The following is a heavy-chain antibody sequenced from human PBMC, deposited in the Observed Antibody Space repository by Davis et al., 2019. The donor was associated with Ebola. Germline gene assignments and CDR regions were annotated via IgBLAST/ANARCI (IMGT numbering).Heavy chain of an antibody. CDR2: IYHSGST. CDR3: ARASIRYCSGGSCYSVPPGNWFDP. CDR1: GGSISSSNW. J-gene: IGHJ5*02. D-gene: IGHD2-15*01. V-gene: IGHV4-4*02. Sequence: GSLRLSCAVSGGSISSSNWWSWVRQPPGKGLEWIGEIYHSGSTNYNPSLKSRVTISVDKSKNQFSLKLSSVTAADTAVYYCARASIRYCSGGSCYSVPPGNWFDPWGQGTLVTVSS.